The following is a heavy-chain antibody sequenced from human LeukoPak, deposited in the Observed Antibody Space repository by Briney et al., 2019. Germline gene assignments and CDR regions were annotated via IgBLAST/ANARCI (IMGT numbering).Heavy chain of an antibody. D-gene: IGHD3-10*01. J-gene: IGHJ3*02. Sequence: SETLSLTCTVSGGSISSYYWSWIRQPPGKGLEWIGYIYYSGSTNYNPSLKSRVTISVDKSKNQFSLKLSSVTAADTAVYYCARGKNDGSGSYENDAFDIWGQGTMVTVSS. CDR2: IYYSGST. V-gene: IGHV4-59*12. CDR1: GGSISSYY. CDR3: ARGKNDGSGSYENDAFDI.